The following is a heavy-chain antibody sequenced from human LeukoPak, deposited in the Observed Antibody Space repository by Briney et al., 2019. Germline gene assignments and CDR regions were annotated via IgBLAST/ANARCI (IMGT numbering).Heavy chain of an antibody. V-gene: IGHV4-39*01. CDR3: ARHDGRGGNTMGALDS. Sequence: PPETLSLTCTVSGGSISSGSHHWGWFRQSPGKGLEWIGSLYYSRTTYYNLSLNSRVTISVVTSKNQFSLQLNSVTAADTAVYYCARHDGRGGNTMGALDSWGQGSLVTVSS. J-gene: IGHJ4*02. CDR1: GGSISSGSHH. D-gene: IGHD3-3*01. CDR2: LYYSRTT.